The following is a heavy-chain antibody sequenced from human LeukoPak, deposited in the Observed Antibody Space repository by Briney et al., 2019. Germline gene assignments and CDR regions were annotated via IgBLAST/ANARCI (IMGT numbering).Heavy chain of an antibody. CDR1: GGSISSTIYY. D-gene: IGHD3-22*01. J-gene: IGHJ4*02. Sequence: PSETLSLTCTVSGGSISSTIYYWGWIRQPPGKGLEWIGSIYYRGSIYYNPSLKSRVAISVDTSKNQFSLKLTSVTAADTAVYYCARQVRDSSPGLYFDYWGQGTLVTVSS. V-gene: IGHV4-39*01. CDR3: ARQVRDSSPGLYFDY. CDR2: IYYRGSI.